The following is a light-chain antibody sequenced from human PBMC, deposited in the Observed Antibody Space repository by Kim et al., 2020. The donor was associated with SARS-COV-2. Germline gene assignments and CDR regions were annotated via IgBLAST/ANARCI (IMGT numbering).Light chain of an antibody. Sequence: PASSSCRSSQSLLHGTGYNYLDWYLQKPGQSPQLLIYLGSNRASGVPDRFSGSGSGTDFTLKISRVEAEDVGVYYCMEALQTPITFGQGTRLEIK. CDR1: QSLLHGTGYNY. J-gene: IGKJ5*01. V-gene: IGKV2-28*01. CDR3: MEALQTPIT. CDR2: LGS.